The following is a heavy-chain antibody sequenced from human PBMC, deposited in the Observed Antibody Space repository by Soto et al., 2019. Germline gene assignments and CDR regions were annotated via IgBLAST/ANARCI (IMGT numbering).Heavy chain of an antibody. CDR3: ARVYGSAPGYYYGMDV. D-gene: IGHD3-10*01. J-gene: IGHJ6*02. V-gene: IGHV4-30-4*01. CDR2: IYYSGST. Sequence: PSETLSLTCTVSDGSISSGDYYWSWIRQPPGKGLEWIGYIYYSGSTYYNPSLKSRVTISVDTSKNQFSLKLSSVTAADTAVYYCARVYGSAPGYYYGMDVWGQGTTVTVSS. CDR1: DGSISSGDYY.